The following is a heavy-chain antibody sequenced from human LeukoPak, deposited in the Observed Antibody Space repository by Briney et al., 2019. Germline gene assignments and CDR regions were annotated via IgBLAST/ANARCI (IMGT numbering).Heavy chain of an antibody. CDR3: ASTVAYYYDSSGIPDY. D-gene: IGHD3-22*01. V-gene: IGHV3-66*01. CDR2: IYSGGST. Sequence: TGGSLRLSCAASGFTVSSNYMSWVRQAPGKGLEWVSVIYSGGSTYYADSVKGRFTISRDNSKNTLYLQMNSLRAEDTAVYYYASTVAYYYDSSGIPDYWGQGTLVTVSS. CDR1: GFTVSSNY. J-gene: IGHJ4*02.